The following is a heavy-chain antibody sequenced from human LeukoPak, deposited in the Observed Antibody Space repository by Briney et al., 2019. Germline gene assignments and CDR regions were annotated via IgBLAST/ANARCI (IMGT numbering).Heavy chain of an antibody. CDR3: AKKGESLDYYFMDV. D-gene: IGHD2-21*01. V-gene: IGHV3-23*01. CDR2: ISASGDRI. J-gene: IGHJ6*02. CDR1: GFTFSRYA. Sequence: GGSLRLSCAASGFTFSRYAMSWVRQAPGKGLEWVSGISASGDRIYDADSVKGRFTISRDNSKNTLYLRMNSLRVEDTALYYCAKKGESLDYYFMDVWGQGTTVTVSS.